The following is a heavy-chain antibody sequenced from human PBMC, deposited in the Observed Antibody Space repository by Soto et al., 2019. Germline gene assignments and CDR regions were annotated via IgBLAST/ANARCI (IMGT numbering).Heavy chain of an antibody. J-gene: IGHJ4*02. Sequence: EVQRLESGGGLVQPGGSVVLSCAAAGFTFSSYGMSWVRQAPGTGLEWVSCITGSSSSVYYADSVKGRFTISRDDAKNSLYLQMNSLRAEDTAVYYCAKDLGYFGELILDYWGLGVLVTVSS. D-gene: IGHD3-10*01. CDR1: GFTFSSYG. CDR3: AKDLGYFGELILDY. V-gene: IGHV3-48*01. CDR2: ITGSSSSV.